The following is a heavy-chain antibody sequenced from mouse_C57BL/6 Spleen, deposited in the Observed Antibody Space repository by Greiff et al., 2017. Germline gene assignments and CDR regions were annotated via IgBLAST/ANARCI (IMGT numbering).Heavy chain of an antibody. CDR3: ARKEDYYGSSYPWFAY. D-gene: IGHD1-1*01. Sequence: VQLQQPGAELVMPGASVKLSCKASGYTFTSYWMHWVKQRPGQGLEWIGEIDPSDSYTNYNQKFKGKSTLTVDKSSSTAYMQLSSLTSEDSAVYYCARKEDYYGSSYPWFAYWGQGTLVTVSA. J-gene: IGHJ3*01. CDR1: GYTFTSYW. V-gene: IGHV1-69*01. CDR2: IDPSDSYT.